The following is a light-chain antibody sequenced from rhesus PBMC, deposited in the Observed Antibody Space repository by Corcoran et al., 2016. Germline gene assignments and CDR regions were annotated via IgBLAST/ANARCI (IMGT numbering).Light chain of an antibody. Sequence: EIVMTQSPATLSFSPGETATISCRTSQSVSSYGAWYQQKPGKAPRLLIYGASRRATGIPDRVSGRGSGTDFHLTLSSLEPEDFAVYYCEKSSNLFTFGPGTKLDIK. CDR2: GAS. V-gene: IGKV3-31*02. J-gene: IGKJ3*01. CDR1: QSVSSY. CDR3: EKSSNLFT.